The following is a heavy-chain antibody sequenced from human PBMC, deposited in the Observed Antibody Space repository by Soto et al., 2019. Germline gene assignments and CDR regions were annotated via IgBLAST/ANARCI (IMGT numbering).Heavy chain of an antibody. D-gene: IGHD6-6*01. CDR2: ISWYSGSI. V-gene: IGHV3-9*01. CDR1: GFTFDDYA. CDR3: AKDTGIAARYLFDY. Sequence: EVQLVESGGGLVQPGRSLRLSCAASGFTFDDYAMHWVRQAPGKGLEWVSGISWYSGSIGYADSVKGRFTISRDNDKNSLYLQMNSLRAEDTALYYCAKDTGIAARYLFDYWGQGTLVTVSS. J-gene: IGHJ4*02.